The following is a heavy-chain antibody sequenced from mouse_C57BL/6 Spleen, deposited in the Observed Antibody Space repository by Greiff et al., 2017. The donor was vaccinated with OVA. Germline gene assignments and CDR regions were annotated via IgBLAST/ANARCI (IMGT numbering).Heavy chain of an antibody. CDR3: ARWITTVVAMDY. J-gene: IGHJ4*01. D-gene: IGHD1-1*01. CDR2: IYPGDGDT. CDR1: GYAFSSSW. Sequence: VQLQESGPELVKPGASVKISCKASGYAFSSSWMNWVKQRPGKGLEWIGRIYPGDGDTNYNGKFKGKATLTADKSSSTAYMQLSSLTSEDSAVYFCARWITTVVAMDYWGQGTSVTVSS. V-gene: IGHV1-82*01.